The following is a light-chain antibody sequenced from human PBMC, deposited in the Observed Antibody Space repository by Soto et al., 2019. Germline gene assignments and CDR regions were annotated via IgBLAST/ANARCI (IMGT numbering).Light chain of an antibody. CDR3: QSYDSSLSGWV. V-gene: IGLV1-40*01. J-gene: IGLJ2*01. CDR1: SSNIGAGYD. CDR2: GNS. Sequence: QPVLTQPPSVSGAPGQRVTISCTGSSSNIGAGYDVHWYQQLPGTAPKLLIYGNSNRPSGVPDRFSASKSGTSASLAITGLQAEDEADYYCQSYDSSLSGWVFGGGTQLTVL.